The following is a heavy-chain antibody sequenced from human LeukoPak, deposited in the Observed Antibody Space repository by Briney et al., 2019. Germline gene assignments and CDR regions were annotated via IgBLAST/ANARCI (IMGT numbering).Heavy chain of an antibody. V-gene: IGHV4-59*08. CDR2: IYFIGRT. J-gene: IGHJ6*02. D-gene: IGHD3-16*02. CDR3: RRQGDYVWGSYRYQLDYYFRMDG. Sequence: SQRLSLTCPVSGGSISSYYWSWIRQPPGNGLEWIGYIYFIGRTNYNPSLTGRVTLSVNTSKNQFFLKLSSVTAADTDVYYWRRQGDYVWGSYRYQLDYYFRMDGWGQGTTVTVSS. CDR1: GGSISSYY.